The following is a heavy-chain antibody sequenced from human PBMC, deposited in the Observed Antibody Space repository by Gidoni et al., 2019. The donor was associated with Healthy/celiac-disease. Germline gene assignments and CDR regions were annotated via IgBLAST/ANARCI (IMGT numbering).Heavy chain of an antibody. D-gene: IGHD3-16*02. CDR3: TTDRTYDYVWGSYRSPLEY. J-gene: IGHJ4*02. CDR1: GFTFITAW. CDR2: MKRKTDGRTT. Sequence: DVQLVDSGGGLVTPGGSLGIPCAASGFTFITAWMSWFRQAPGKGLEWVGRMKRKTDGRTTDYAAPVKGRFTISRDDSKNTLYQQMNSLKTEDTAVYYCTTDRTYDYVWGSYRSPLEYWGQGTLVTVSS. V-gene: IGHV3-15*01.